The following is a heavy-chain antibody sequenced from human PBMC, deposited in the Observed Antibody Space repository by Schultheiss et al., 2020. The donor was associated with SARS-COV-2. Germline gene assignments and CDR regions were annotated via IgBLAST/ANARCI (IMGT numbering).Heavy chain of an antibody. CDR3: AREGDSSSYDY. CDR1: GFTFSDYY. CDR2: ISSSGSTI. V-gene: IGHV3-11*01. Sequence: GGSLRLSCAASGFTFSDYYMSWIRQAPGKGLEWVSYISSSGSTIYYADSVKGRFTISRDNSKNTLYLQMNSLRAEDTAVYYCAREGDSSSYDYWGQGTLVTVSS. J-gene: IGHJ4*02. D-gene: IGHD6-13*01.